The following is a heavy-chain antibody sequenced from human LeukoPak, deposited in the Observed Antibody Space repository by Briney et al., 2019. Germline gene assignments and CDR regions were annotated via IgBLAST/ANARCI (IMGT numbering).Heavy chain of an antibody. J-gene: IGHJ4*02. CDR2: ISAYNGNT. D-gene: IGHD3-10*01. Sequence: ASVKVSCKASGYTFTSYGINWVRQAPGQGLEWMGWISAYNGNTNYAQKLQGRVTMTTDASTSTAYMELRSLRSDDTAVYYCAKDDYYGSGSYPHYWGQGTLVTASS. CDR1: GYTFTSYG. CDR3: AKDDYYGSGSYPHY. V-gene: IGHV1-18*01.